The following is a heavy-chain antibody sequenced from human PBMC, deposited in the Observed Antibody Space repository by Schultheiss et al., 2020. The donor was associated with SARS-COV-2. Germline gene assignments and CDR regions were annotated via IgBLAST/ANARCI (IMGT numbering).Heavy chain of an antibody. CDR2: IYYSGST. V-gene: IGHV4-61*05. CDR1: GGSISSSSYY. CDR3: ARGPIGYCSGGSCYSARFDY. Sequence: SQTLSLTCTVSGGSISSSSYYWGWIRQPPGKGLEWIGYIYYSGSTNYNPSLKSRVTISVDTSKNQFSLKLSSVTAADTAVYYCARGPIGYCSGGSCYSARFDYWGQGTLVTVSS. J-gene: IGHJ4*02. D-gene: IGHD2-15*01.